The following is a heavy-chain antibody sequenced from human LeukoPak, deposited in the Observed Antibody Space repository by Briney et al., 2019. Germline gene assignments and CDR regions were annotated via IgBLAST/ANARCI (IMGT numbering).Heavy chain of an antibody. D-gene: IGHD3-22*01. CDR3: ARGRPYWYDSSGYYFR. CDR2: ISSSGSSI. CDR1: GFTFSDYY. Sequence: GGSLRLSCAASGFTFSDYYMSWIRQAPGKGLEWVSYISSSGSSIYYAAFEKGGFTISRDTTKNLLFLVMNILGADAAVVYYGARGRPYWYDSSGYYFRWGQGTLVTVSS. J-gene: IGHJ4*02. V-gene: IGHV3-11*01.